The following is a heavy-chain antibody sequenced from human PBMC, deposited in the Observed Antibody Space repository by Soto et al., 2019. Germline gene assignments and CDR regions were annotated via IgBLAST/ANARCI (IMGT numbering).Heavy chain of an antibody. J-gene: IGHJ4*02. D-gene: IGHD3-22*01. V-gene: IGHV1-69*13. CDR2: IIPVFGEA. CDR1: GGTFSGHA. Sequence: ASVKVSCKASGGTFSGHAISWVRQAPGQGLEWMGGIIPVFGEANYAQKFQGRVTITADESTNTGYMELRSLTSEDTAVYYCARDGTLYDSNAYYYVYWGQGTLVTVSS. CDR3: ARDGTLYDSNAYYYVY.